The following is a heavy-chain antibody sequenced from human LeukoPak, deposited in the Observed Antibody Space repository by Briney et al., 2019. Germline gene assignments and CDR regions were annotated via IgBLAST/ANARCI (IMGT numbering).Heavy chain of an antibody. V-gene: IGHV1-2*06. D-gene: IGHD2-2*01. CDR3: ARPDCSSTSCLNAFDI. CDR2: INPNSGGT. CDR1: GYTFTGYY. J-gene: IGHJ3*02. Sequence: ASVKVSCKASGYTFTGYYMHWVRQAPGQGLEWMGRINPNSGGTNYAQNFQGRVTMTRDTSISTAYMDLSRLTSVDTAVYYCARPDCSSTSCLNAFDIWGQGTMVTVSS.